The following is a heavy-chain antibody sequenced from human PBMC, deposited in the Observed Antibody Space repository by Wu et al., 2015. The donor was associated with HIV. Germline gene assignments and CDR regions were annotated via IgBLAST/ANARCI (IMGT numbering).Heavy chain of an antibody. J-gene: IGHJ2*01. D-gene: IGHD4-17*01. CDR1: GGTFSSYA. CDR3: ASRPPYGDYPPDWYFDL. Sequence: QVQLVQSGAEVKKPGSSVKVSCKASGGTFSSYAISWVRQAPGQGLEWMGGIIPIFGTANYAQKFQGRVTITADESTSTAYMELSSLRSEDTAVYYCASRPPYGDYPPDWYFDLWGRGTLVTVSS. CDR2: IIPIFGTA. V-gene: IGHV1-69*12.